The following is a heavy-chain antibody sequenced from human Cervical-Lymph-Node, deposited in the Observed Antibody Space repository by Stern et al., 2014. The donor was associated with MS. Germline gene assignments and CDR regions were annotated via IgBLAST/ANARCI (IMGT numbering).Heavy chain of an antibody. CDR2: VSYDVTQI. CDR3: ARGGRGVGLEY. D-gene: IGHD3-10*01. V-gene: IGHV3-30*14. CDR1: GFTFSTYA. J-gene: IGHJ4*02. Sequence: VQLVESGGGVVQPGRSLSLSCVASGFTFSTYAMHWVRQDPGKGLEWVSFVSYDVTQIHSTDSVKARFTISRDNSKNPLYFHMNSLRDEDTAFYFCARGGRGVGLEYWGQGALVTVSS.